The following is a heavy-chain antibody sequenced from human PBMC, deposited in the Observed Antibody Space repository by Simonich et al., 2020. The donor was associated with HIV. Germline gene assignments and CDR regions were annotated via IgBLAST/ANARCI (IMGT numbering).Heavy chain of an antibody. CDR3: ARGGGTYYGGFYYMDV. Sequence: QVHLQQWGAGLLKPSETLSLTCAVYGGSFSGYYWSWIRQPPGKGLEWIGENNHSGRTTYNPSLKRRVTISKDTSKNQFSLKLSSVTAADTAVYYCARGGGTYYGGFYYMDVWGKGTTVTVSS. CDR1: GGSFSGYY. D-gene: IGHD1-26*01. CDR2: NNHSGRT. V-gene: IGHV4-34*01. J-gene: IGHJ6*03.